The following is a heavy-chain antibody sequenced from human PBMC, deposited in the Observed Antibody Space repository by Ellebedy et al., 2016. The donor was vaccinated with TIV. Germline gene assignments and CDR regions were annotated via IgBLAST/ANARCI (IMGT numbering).Heavy chain of an antibody. CDR1: GASITSYY. CDR2: IYSSGST. J-gene: IGHJ3*02. CDR3: ARLDTIFGVVIFAFDI. V-gene: IGHV4-59*08. Sequence: GSLRLSCAVSGASITSYYWSWIRQPPGKGLEWIGYIYSSGSTGYNPSLKSRVTISVDTSKNQFSLNLSSVTASDTAVYYCARLDTIFGVVIFAFDIWGQGTLVTVSS. D-gene: IGHD3-3*01.